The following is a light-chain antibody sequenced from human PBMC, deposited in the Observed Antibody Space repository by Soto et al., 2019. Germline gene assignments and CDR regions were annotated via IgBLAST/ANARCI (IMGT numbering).Light chain of an antibody. Sequence: QSVLTQPPSVSAAPGQKVTISCSGSSSNIGNNYVSWYQHLPGTAPKLLTYDTYKRPSGIPDRFSGSKSGTSATLAITGLQTGDEADYYCGTWDTSLSAVVFGGGTKLTVL. CDR2: DTY. CDR1: SSNIGNNY. CDR3: GTWDTSLSAVV. J-gene: IGLJ2*01. V-gene: IGLV1-51*01.